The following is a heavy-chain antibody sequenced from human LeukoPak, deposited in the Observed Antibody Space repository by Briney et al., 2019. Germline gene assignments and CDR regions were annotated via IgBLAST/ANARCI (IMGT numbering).Heavy chain of an antibody. CDR2: ISSSGSTI. CDR1: GFTFSDYY. J-gene: IGHJ3*02. D-gene: IGHD3-3*01. V-gene: IGHV3-11*04. CDR3: ASPKYYDFWSGYYRDAFDI. Sequence: GGSLRLSCAASGFTFSDYYMSWIRQVPGKGLEWVSYISSSGSTIYYADSVKGRFTISRDNAKNSLYLQMNSLRAEDTAVYYCASPKYYDFWSGYYRDAFDIWGQGTMVTVSS.